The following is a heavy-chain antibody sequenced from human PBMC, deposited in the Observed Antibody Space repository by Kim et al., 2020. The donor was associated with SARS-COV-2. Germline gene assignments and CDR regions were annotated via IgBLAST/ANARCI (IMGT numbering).Heavy chain of an antibody. J-gene: IGHJ6*02. CDR2: INHSGST. D-gene: IGHD5-18*01. V-gene: IGHV4-34*01. CDR1: GGSFSGYY. CDR3: ARVRYSQSYYYYYYGMDV. Sequence: SETLSLTCAVYGGSFSGYYWSWIRQPPGKGLEWIGEINHSGSTNYNPSLKSRVTISVDTSKNQFSLKLSSVTAADTAVYYCARVRYSQSYYYYYYGMDVWGQGTTVTVSS.